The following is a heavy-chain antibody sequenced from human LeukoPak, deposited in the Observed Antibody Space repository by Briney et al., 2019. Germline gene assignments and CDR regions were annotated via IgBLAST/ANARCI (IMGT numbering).Heavy chain of an antibody. CDR3: ARAVAVAMPGFLHYYYYMDV. CDR2: IYYSGST. Sequence: PSETLSLTCTVSGGSISSYYWSWIRQPPGKGLEWIGYIYYSGSTNYNPSLKSRVTISVDTSKNQLSLKLSSVTAADTAVYYCARAVAVAMPGFLHYYYYMDVWGKGTTVTVSS. CDR1: GGSISSYY. V-gene: IGHV4-59*01. J-gene: IGHJ6*03. D-gene: IGHD6-19*01.